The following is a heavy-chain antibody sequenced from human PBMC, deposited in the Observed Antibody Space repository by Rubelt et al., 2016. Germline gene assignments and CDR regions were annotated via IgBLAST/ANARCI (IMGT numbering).Heavy chain of an antibody. J-gene: IGHJ4*02. CDR3: AKDRSGWYVDGRTTDY. CDR1: GFIFSSYY. CDR2: IEPDGSEK. V-gene: IGHV3-7*01. Sequence: EVQLVESGGGLVQPGGSLTLSCAASGFIFSSYYMSWVRQAPGKGLEWVANIEPDGSEKSYVGSVKGRITLSRENAKNSLSLQMNSLRAEDTAVYYCAKDRSGWYVDGRTTDYWGQGTLVTVSS. D-gene: IGHD6-19*01.